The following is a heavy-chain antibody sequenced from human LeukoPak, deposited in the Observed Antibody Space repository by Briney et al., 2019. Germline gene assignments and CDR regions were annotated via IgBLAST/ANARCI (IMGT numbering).Heavy chain of an antibody. CDR2: IIPILGIA. D-gene: IGHD2-15*01. V-gene: IGHV1-69*04. CDR1: GGTFSSYA. CDR3: ARDSGGSFVTFGY. Sequence: SVKVSCKASGGTFSSYAISWVRQAPGQGLEWMGRIIPILGIANYAQKFQGRVTITADKSTSTAYMELSSLRSEDTAVYYCARDSGGSFVTFGYWGQGTLVTVSS. J-gene: IGHJ4*02.